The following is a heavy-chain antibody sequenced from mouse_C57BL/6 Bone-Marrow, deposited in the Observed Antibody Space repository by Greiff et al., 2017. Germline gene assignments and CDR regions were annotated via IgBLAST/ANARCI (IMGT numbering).Heavy chain of an antibody. CDR3: ARSATVDY. V-gene: IGHV1-82*01. CDR1: GYALRSPR. J-gene: IGHJ2*01. D-gene: IGHD1-1*01. CDR2: IYPGDGDT. Sequence: VQPPQSGPEPVKPGASVKIFCKASGYALRSPRMNWVKQRPGKGPEWVGRIYPGDGDTNYNGKVKGKATLTADKTSSTAYMQLSSLTSEDSAVYFCARSATVDYWGQGTAITVTS.